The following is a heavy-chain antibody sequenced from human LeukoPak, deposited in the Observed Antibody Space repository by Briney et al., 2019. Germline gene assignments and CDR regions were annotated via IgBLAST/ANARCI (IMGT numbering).Heavy chain of an antibody. J-gene: IGHJ3*02. CDR1: GYTFTGYY. D-gene: IGHD6-19*01. Sequence: ASVKVSFKASGYTFTGYYMHWVRQAPGQGLEWMGWINPNSVGTNYPQKFQGRGTMTRDTSISTAYMELSRLRSDDTAVYYCARNPPWLVGRAFDIWGQGTMVTVSS. CDR2: INPNSVGT. CDR3: ARNPPWLVGRAFDI. V-gene: IGHV1-2*02.